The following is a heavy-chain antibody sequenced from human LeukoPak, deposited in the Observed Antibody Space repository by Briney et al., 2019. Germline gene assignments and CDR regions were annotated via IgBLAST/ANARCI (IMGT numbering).Heavy chain of an antibody. Sequence: GASVTVSCKASGGTFSSYAISWVRQAPGQGLEWMGRIIPILGIANYAQKFQGRVTITADKSTSTAYMELSSLRSEDTAVYYCARSPRYCSGGSCYFIPDYWGQGTLVTVSS. CDR1: GGTFSSYA. J-gene: IGHJ4*02. D-gene: IGHD2-15*01. CDR3: ARSPRYCSGGSCYFIPDY. CDR2: IIPILGIA. V-gene: IGHV1-69*04.